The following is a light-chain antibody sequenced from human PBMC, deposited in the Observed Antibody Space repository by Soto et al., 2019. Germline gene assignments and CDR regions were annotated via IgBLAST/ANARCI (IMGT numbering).Light chain of an antibody. CDR3: QQRSDWPWT. J-gene: IGKJ1*01. Sequence: EIVLTQSPATLSLSPGERATLYCRASQSVSSYLAWYQQKPGQAPRLLMYEASNRATGIPARFSGGGSVTDFTLTISSLEPEDFAVYYCQQRSDWPWTFGQGTKVDIK. V-gene: IGKV3-11*01. CDR1: QSVSSY. CDR2: EAS.